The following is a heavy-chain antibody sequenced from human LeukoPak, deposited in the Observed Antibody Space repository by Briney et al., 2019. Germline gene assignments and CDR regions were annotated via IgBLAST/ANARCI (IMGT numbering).Heavy chain of an antibody. CDR3: AREHCGGGSCYSIYYYYYMDV. CDR1: GGSISSSSYY. J-gene: IGHJ6*03. V-gene: IGHV4-39*07. D-gene: IGHD2-15*01. CDR2: IYYSGST. Sequence: SETLSLTCTVSGGSISSSSYYWGWIRQPPGKGLEWIGSIYYSGSTYYNPSLKSRVTISVDTSKNQFSLKLSSVIAADTAVYYCAREHCGGGSCYSIYYYYYMDVWGKGTTVTISS.